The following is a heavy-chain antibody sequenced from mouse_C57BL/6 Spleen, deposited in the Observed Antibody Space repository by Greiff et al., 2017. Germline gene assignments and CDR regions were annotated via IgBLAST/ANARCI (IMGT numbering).Heavy chain of an antibody. J-gene: IGHJ4*01. D-gene: IGHD4-1*01. Sequence: EVQLVESEGGLVQPGSSMKLSCTASGFTFSDYYMAWVRQVPEKGLEWVANINYDGSSTYYLDSLTSRFIISRDNAKNILYLQMSDLKSENTATDYCARAGTGPYAMDDWGQGTSVTVSS. CDR2: INYDGSST. V-gene: IGHV5-16*01. CDR3: ARAGTGPYAMDD. CDR1: GFTFSDYY.